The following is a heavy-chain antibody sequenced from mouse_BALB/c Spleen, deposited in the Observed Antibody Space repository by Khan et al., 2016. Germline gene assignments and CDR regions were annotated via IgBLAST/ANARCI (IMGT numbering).Heavy chain of an antibody. CDR2: INPYNGGT. V-gene: IGHV1-18*01. CDR3: ARRDTTVGYDCDD. D-gene: IGHD1-1*01. Sequence: VRLQQSGPELVKPGASMKISCKASGYSFTGYTMNWVKQSHGKNLEWIGLINPYNGGTSYNQKFKGKATLTVDKSSSTAYMELLSLTSEDSAVDYCARRDTTVGYDCDDWGQGTTLTVAS. CDR1: GYSFTGYT. J-gene: IGHJ2*01.